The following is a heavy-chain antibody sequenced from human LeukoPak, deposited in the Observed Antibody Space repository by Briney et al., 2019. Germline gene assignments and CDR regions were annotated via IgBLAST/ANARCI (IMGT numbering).Heavy chain of an antibody. CDR1: GYSFTSYW. J-gene: IGHJ4*02. D-gene: IGHD6-13*01. CDR3: PRALSYSSSWYGVYFDY. Sequence: GESLKISCKGSGYSFTSYWIGWVRQMPGKGLEWMGIIYPGDSDTRYSPSFQGQVTISADKSISTAYLQWSSLKASDTAMYYCPRALSYSSSWYGVYFDYWGQGTLVTVSS. CDR2: IYPGDSDT. V-gene: IGHV5-51*01.